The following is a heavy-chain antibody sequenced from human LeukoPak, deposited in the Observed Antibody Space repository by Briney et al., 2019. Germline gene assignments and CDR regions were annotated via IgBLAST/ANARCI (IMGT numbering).Heavy chain of an antibody. V-gene: IGHV4-4*07. CDR3: ARRLGYSIRPNWFDP. Sequence: SETLSLTCTVSGGSISSYYWSWIRQPAGKGLEWIGRIYTSGSANYNPSLKSRVTMSVDTSKNQFSLKLSSVTAADTAVYYCARRLGYSIRPNWFDPWGQGTLVTVSS. D-gene: IGHD5-18*01. J-gene: IGHJ5*02. CDR1: GGSISSYY. CDR2: IYTSGSA.